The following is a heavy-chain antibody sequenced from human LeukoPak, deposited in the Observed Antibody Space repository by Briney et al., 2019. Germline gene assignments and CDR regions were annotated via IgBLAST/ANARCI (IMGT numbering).Heavy chain of an antibody. D-gene: IGHD6-13*01. Sequence: SETLSLTCTVSGVSISSYYWSWLRQPAGKGLEWIGRIYSTGSTNYNPSLKSRVTMSVDTSKNQFSLRLRSVTAADTAVYYCARQIASAGTAGFDVWGQGALVTVSS. CDR2: IYSTGST. CDR3: ARQIASAGTAGFDV. CDR1: GVSISSYY. J-gene: IGHJ4*02. V-gene: IGHV4-4*07.